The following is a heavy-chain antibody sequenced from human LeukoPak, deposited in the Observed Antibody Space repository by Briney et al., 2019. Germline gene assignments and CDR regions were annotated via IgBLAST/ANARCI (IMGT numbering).Heavy chain of an antibody. CDR2: ISGSGAYT. V-gene: IGHV3-23*01. Sequence: GGSLRLSCAASGLTFSLYAMNWVRQAPGKGLEWVSTISGSGAYTYYADSVKGRFTISSDKSKNTLYLQMNSLRAEDTAVYYCAKTYSSGWKYFDYWGQGTLVTVSS. CDR1: GLTFSLYA. D-gene: IGHD6-19*01. J-gene: IGHJ4*02. CDR3: AKTYSSGWKYFDY.